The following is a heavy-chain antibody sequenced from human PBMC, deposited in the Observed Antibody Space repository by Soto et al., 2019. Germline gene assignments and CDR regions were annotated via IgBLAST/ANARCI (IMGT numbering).Heavy chain of an antibody. CDR1: GFTFSSYA. J-gene: IGHJ6*02. CDR2: ISYDGSNK. V-gene: IGHV3-30-3*01. Sequence: RRLSCAASGFTFSSYAMHWVRQAPGKGLEWVAVISYDGSNKYYADSVKGRFTISRDNSKNTLYLQMNSLRAEDTAVYYCARGGELELIGYYYYYGMDVGGQGTTVTVS. CDR3: ARGGELELIGYYYYYGMDV. D-gene: IGHD1-7*01.